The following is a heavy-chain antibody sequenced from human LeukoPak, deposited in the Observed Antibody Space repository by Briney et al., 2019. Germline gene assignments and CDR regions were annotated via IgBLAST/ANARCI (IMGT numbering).Heavy chain of an antibody. CDR1: GGTFSSYG. CDR2: ISAYNGNT. J-gene: IGHJ2*01. Sequence: GASVKVSCKASGGTFSSYGISWVRQAPGQGLEWMGRISAYNGNTNYAQKFQGRVTMTTDTSTSTAYMELRSLRSDDTAVYYCARTSGDGVVVRFWYFDLWGRGTLVTVSS. V-gene: IGHV1-18*01. D-gene: IGHD3-22*01. CDR3: ARTSGDGVVVRFWYFDL.